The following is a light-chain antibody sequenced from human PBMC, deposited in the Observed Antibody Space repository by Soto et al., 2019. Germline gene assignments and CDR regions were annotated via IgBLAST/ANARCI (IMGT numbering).Light chain of an antibody. V-gene: IGLV2-14*01. Sequence: QSVLTQPASVSGSPGQSITISCTGTSSDVGFYNYVSWYQRNPGKAPKLMIYDVSNRPSGVSNRFSGSKSGNTASLTISGLQTEDEADYYCSSYTSSSTYVFGTGTKVTVL. CDR1: SSDVGFYNY. CDR3: SSYTSSSTYV. J-gene: IGLJ1*01. CDR2: DVS.